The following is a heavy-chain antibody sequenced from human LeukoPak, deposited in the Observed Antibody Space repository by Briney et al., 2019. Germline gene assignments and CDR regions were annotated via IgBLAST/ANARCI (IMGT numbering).Heavy chain of an antibody. D-gene: IGHD3-10*01. J-gene: IGHJ3*02. CDR3: AKSFFPGGSSFTFDI. CDR1: GFTFSSYA. Sequence: AGSLRLSCAASGFTFSSYAMSWVRHAPGKGLEWVSAISGSGGSTYYADSVKGRFTISRDNSKNTLYLQMNSLRAEDTAVYYCAKSFFPGGSSFTFDIWGQGTLVTVSS. V-gene: IGHV3-23*01. CDR2: ISGSGGST.